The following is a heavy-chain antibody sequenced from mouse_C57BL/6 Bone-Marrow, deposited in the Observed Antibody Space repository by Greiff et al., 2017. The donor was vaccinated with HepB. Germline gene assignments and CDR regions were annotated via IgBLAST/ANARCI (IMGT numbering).Heavy chain of an antibody. Sequence: EVKLVESGGGLVKPGGSLKLSCAASGFTFSDYGMHWVRQAPEKGLEWVAYISSGSSTIYYADTVKGRFTISRDNAKNTLFLQMTSLRSEDTAMYYCARKEITTVVAHWYFDVWGTGTTVTVSS. CDR2: ISSGSSTI. CDR1: GFTFSDYG. V-gene: IGHV5-17*01. J-gene: IGHJ1*03. CDR3: ARKEITTVVAHWYFDV. D-gene: IGHD1-1*01.